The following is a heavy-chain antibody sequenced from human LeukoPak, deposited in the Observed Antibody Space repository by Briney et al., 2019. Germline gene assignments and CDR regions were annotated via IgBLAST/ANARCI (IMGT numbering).Heavy chain of an antibody. Sequence: GGSLRLSCAVSGLTFSSYWMHWVRQAPGKGLAWVSRINREGSNTNYADSVKGRFTISRDNAKNTLYLQMNSLRAEDTAVYYWASRDQSCRGEACYPFDYWGQGTLVTVPS. CDR3: ASRDQSCRGEACYPFDY. CDR1: GLTFSSYW. CDR2: INREGSNT. J-gene: IGHJ4*02. V-gene: IGHV3-74*01. D-gene: IGHD2-15*01.